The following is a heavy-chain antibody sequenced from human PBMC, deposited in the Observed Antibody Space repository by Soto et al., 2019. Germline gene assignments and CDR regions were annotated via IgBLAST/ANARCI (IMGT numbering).Heavy chain of an antibody. J-gene: IGHJ3*02. V-gene: IGHV3-74*01. CDR3: XRGGSRGNSGGTGAFEI. CDR2: INSGGSST. D-gene: IGHD2-21*02. Sequence: GGSLRLSCAASGFTFTTYWMHWVRQAPGKGLVWVSRINSGGSSTTYADSVKGRFTISRDNAKNTVYLQMNSLRSEDTAVYYCXRGGSRGNSGGTGAFEIWGQGTMVTVSS. CDR1: GFTFTTYW.